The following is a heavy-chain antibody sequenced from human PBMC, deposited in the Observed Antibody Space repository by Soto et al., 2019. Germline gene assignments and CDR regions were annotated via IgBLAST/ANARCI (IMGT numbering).Heavy chain of an antibody. Sequence: GESLKISCKFSGYSFTSYWIGWVRQMPGKGLEWMGIIYPGDSDTRYSPSFQGHVTISADKSFTTAYLQWSSLKASDTAMYYCAQSPRLTEAFDIWGQGTMVTVSS. CDR2: IYPGDSDT. CDR1: GYSFTSYW. V-gene: IGHV5-51*01. CDR3: AQSPRLTEAFDI. J-gene: IGHJ3*02.